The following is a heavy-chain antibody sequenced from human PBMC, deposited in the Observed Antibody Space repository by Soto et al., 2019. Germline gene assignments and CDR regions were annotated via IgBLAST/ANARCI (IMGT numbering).Heavy chain of an antibody. Sequence: GESLKISCKFSGYSFTSYWIGWVRQMPGKGLEWMGIIYPGDSDTRYSPSFQGHVTISADKSFTTAYLQWSSLKASDTAMYYCAQSPRLTEAFDIWGQGTMVTVSS. CDR2: IYPGDSDT. CDR1: GYSFTSYW. V-gene: IGHV5-51*01. CDR3: AQSPRLTEAFDI. J-gene: IGHJ3*02.